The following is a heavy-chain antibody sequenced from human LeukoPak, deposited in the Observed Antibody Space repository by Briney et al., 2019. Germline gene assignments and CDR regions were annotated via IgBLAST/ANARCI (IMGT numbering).Heavy chain of an antibody. Sequence: ASVKVSCKASGYTFTSYDINWVRQATGQGLEWMGWMNPNSGNTGYAQKFQGRVTMTRNTSISTAYMELSSLRSEDTAVYYCARDRGSGWHFDYWGQGTLVTVSS. CDR1: GYTFTSYD. J-gene: IGHJ4*02. D-gene: IGHD6-19*01. CDR3: ARDRGSGWHFDY. V-gene: IGHV1-8*01. CDR2: MNPNSGNT.